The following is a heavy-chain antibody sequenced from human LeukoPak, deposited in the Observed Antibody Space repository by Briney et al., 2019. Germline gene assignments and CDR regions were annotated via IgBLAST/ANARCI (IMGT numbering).Heavy chain of an antibody. CDR3: ARTPASTIFGVVDGGYYYMDV. J-gene: IGHJ6*03. Sequence: GGSLRLSCAVSGFAFSSYNMNWVRQAPGKGLEWVSYISSSSSTIYYADSVKGRFTISRDNAKNSLYLQMNSLRAEDTAVYYCARTPASTIFGVVDGGYYYMDVWGKGTTVTVSS. CDR2: ISSSSSTI. D-gene: IGHD3-3*01. V-gene: IGHV3-48*01. CDR1: GFAFSSYN.